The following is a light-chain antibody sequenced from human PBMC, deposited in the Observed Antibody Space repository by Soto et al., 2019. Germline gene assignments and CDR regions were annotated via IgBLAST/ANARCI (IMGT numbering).Light chain of an antibody. CDR3: QQYNSYS. J-gene: IGKJ1*01. CDR1: QTISNW. Sequence: DVQMTQSPSTLSGSVGDRVTITCRASQTISNWLAWYQQKPGTAPKVLIYHASNLQSGVPSRFSGSGSGTEFTLAISSLQPYDFATYYCQQYNSYSFGQGTKVDIK. V-gene: IGKV1-5*01. CDR2: HAS.